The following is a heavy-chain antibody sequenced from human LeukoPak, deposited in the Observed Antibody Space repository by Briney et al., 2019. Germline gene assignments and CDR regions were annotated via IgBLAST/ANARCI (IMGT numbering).Heavy chain of an antibody. V-gene: IGHV1-24*01. Sequence: ASVKVSCKVSGYTLTELSMHWVRQAPGKGLEWMGGFDPEDGETIYAQKFQGRVTMTEDTSTDTAYMELSSLRSEDTAVYYCATAPISSGWYYFDYWGQGTLVTVSS. D-gene: IGHD6-19*01. CDR2: FDPEDGET. J-gene: IGHJ4*02. CDR1: GYTLTELS. CDR3: ATAPISSGWYYFDY.